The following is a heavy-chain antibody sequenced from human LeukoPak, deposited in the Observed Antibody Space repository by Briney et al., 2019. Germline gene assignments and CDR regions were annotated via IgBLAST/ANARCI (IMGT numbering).Heavy chain of an antibody. CDR1: GFTFSSYA. CDR2: ISASGDSP. Sequence: GGSLRLSCAASGFTFSSYAMSWVRQAPGKGLEWVSGISASGDSPYYADSVKGRFTISRDNSKNTLYLQMNSLRAEDTAVYYCAKVYIWNYQLSDYWGQGTLVTVSS. J-gene: IGHJ4*02. D-gene: IGHD1-7*01. CDR3: AKVYIWNYQLSDY. V-gene: IGHV3-23*01.